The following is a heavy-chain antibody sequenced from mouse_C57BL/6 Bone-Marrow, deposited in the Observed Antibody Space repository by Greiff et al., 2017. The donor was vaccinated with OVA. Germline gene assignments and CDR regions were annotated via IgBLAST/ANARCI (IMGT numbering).Heavy chain of an antibody. Sequence: EVQLQQSGPELVKPGASVKISCKASGYSFTGYYMNWVKQSPEKSLEWIGEINPSTGGTTYNQKFKAKATLTVDKSSSTAYMQLKSLTSEDSAVDDCARGGTRPFAYWGQGTLVTVSA. CDR1: GYSFTGYY. J-gene: IGHJ3*01. CDR3: ARGGTRPFAY. D-gene: IGHD4-1*01. CDR2: INPSTGGT. V-gene: IGHV1-42*01.